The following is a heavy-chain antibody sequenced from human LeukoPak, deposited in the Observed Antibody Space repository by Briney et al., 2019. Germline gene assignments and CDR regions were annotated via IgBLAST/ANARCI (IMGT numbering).Heavy chain of an antibody. Sequence: GGSLRLSCAASGFTFSSYGMHWVRQAPGKGLEWVAVISYDGSNKYYADSVKGRFTISRDNSKNTLYLQMNSLRAEDTAVYYCAKDGGGRVDYWGQGTLVTVSS. D-gene: IGHD2-15*01. CDR1: GFTFSSYG. CDR2: ISYDGSNK. V-gene: IGHV3-30*18. J-gene: IGHJ4*02. CDR3: AKDGGGRVDY.